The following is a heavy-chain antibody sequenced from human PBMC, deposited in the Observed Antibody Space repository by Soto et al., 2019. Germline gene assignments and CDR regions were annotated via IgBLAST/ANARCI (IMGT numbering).Heavy chain of an antibody. V-gene: IGHV4-59*01. Sequence: QVQLQQSGPGLVKPSETLSLTCTVSGGSISSYYWSWIRQPPGKGLEWIGYIYYSGSTNYNPSLKSRVSISVDTVKNKLSLKLSSVTAAATAVYYWERKLAAYYGMDVWGQGTTVTVSS. CDR1: GGSISSYY. CDR2: IYYSGST. D-gene: IGHD6-13*01. J-gene: IGHJ6*02. CDR3: ERKLAAYYGMDV.